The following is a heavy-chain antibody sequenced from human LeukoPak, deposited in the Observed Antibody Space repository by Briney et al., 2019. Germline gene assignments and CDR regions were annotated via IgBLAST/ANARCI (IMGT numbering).Heavy chain of an antibody. CDR3: ARDLVGVTGDSSGSLDY. CDR2: INPSGGST. Sequence: ASVKVSCKASGYTFTSYYMHWVRQAPGQGLEWMGIINPSGGSTSYAQKFQGRVTMTRDTSTSTVYMELSSLRSEDTAVYYCARDLVGVTGDSSGSLDYWGQGTLVTVSS. CDR1: GYTFTSYY. J-gene: IGHJ4*02. D-gene: IGHD3-22*01. V-gene: IGHV1-46*01.